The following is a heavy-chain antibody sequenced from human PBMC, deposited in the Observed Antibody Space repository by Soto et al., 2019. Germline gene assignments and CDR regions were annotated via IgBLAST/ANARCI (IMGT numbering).Heavy chain of an antibody. CDR2: ISYDGSNK. Sequence: QVQLVESGGGVVQPGRSLRLSCAASGFTFSSYGMHWVRQAPGKGLEWVAVISYDGSNKYYADSVKGRFTISRDNSKNTLYLQMNSLRAEDTAVYYCANCEDFWSGSPLYGMDVWGQGTTVTVSS. CDR3: ANCEDFWSGSPLYGMDV. D-gene: IGHD3-3*01. V-gene: IGHV3-30*18. CDR1: GFTFSSYG. J-gene: IGHJ6*02.